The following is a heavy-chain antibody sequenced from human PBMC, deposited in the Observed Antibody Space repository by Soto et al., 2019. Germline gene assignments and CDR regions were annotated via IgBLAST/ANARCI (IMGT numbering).Heavy chain of an antibody. Sequence: PGGSLRLSCAASGFNFNSYTINWVRQAPGKRXXWXXSIXXXXYXXSTDSVRGRFTISRDNAKNSVYLQINSLRAEDTAVYFCARDCSGGSCYPGMDVWGQGTTV. J-gene: IGHJ6*02. V-gene: IGHV3-21*01. CDR1: GFNFNSYT. D-gene: IGHD2-15*01. CDR2: IXXXXYX. CDR3: ARDCSGGSCYPGMDV.